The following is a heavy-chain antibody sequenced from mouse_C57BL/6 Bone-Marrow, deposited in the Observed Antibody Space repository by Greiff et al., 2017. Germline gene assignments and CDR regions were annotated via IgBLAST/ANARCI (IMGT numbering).Heavy chain of an antibody. CDR2: IAPETGGT. Sequence: VQLQQSGAELVRPGASVTLSCKASGYTFTDYEMHWVKQTPVHGLEWIGAIAPETGGTAYNQKFKGKAILTADKSSSTAYMELRSLTSEDSAVYYCTSRGNYYGSSYAYFEVWGTGTTVTVDS. D-gene: IGHD1-1*01. CDR1: GYTFTDYE. V-gene: IGHV1-15*01. CDR3: TSRGNYYGSSYAYFEV. J-gene: IGHJ1*03.